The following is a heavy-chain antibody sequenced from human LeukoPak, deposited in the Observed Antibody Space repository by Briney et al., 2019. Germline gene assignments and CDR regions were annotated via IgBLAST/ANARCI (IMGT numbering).Heavy chain of an antibody. V-gene: IGHV1-18*01. CDR2: ISVYNGKT. Sequence: DSVKVSCQASGYIFTSYGVTWVRQAPGQGLEWMGWISVYNGKTKYGQKLQGRVTMTTDIASSTAYMDLRSLRSGETTVYYCARGMVTAYYYDSSGYYPNDYWGQGTLVTVSS. D-gene: IGHD3-22*01. CDR3: ARGMVTAYYYDSSGYYPNDY. CDR1: GYIFTSYG. J-gene: IGHJ4*02.